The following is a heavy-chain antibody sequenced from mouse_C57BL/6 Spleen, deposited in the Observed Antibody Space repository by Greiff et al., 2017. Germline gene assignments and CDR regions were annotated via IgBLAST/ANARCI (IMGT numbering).Heavy chain of an antibody. Sequence: VQLQQSGAELARPGASVKMSCKASGYTFTSYTMHWVKQRPGQGLEWIGYINPSSGYTKYNQKFKDKATLTADKSSITAYMQLSSLTSEDSAVYYCARAGSNLWYFDVWGTGTTVTVSS. V-gene: IGHV1-4*01. D-gene: IGHD2-5*01. CDR3: ARAGSNLWYFDV. CDR1: GYTFTSYT. J-gene: IGHJ1*03. CDR2: INPSSGYT.